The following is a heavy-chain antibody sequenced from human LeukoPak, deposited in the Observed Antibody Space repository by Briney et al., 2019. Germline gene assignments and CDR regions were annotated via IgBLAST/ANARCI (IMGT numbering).Heavy chain of an antibody. D-gene: IGHD3-22*01. J-gene: IGHJ4*02. CDR1: GFTFSSYS. V-gene: IGHV3-48*04. Sequence: GGSLRLSCAASGFTFSSYSMNWVRQAPGKGLEWVSYISSSGSTIYYADSVKGRFTISRDNAKNSLYLQMNSLRAEDTAVYYCARDPGSTSYYYDSSGYYPTVDYWGQGTLVTVSS. CDR3: ARDPGSTSYYYDSSGYYPTVDY. CDR2: ISSSGSTI.